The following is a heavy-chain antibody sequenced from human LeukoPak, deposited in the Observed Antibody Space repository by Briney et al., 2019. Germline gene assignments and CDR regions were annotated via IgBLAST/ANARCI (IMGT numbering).Heavy chain of an antibody. V-gene: IGHV3-74*01. Sequence: GGSLRLSCAASGFTFSSYSMNWVRQAPGKGLVWVSEINPDGSYSGQSNSARGRFTISRDNAKNTLYLEMTSLSAEDTAVYYCARSLGDWGQGTLVSVSS. CDR2: INPDGSYS. J-gene: IGHJ4*01. CDR3: ARSLGD. CDR1: GFTFSSYS. D-gene: IGHD3-16*01.